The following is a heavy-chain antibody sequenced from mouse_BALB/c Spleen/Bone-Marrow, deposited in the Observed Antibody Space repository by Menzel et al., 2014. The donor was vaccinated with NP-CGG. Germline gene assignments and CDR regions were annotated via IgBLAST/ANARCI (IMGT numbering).Heavy chain of an antibody. D-gene: IGHD1-1*01. CDR3: ASYYYGHCFDY. V-gene: IGHV14-3*02. J-gene: IGHJ2*01. CDR2: IDPANGNT. CDR1: GFNVKDTY. Sequence: VQLQQSGAELVKPGASVKLSCTASGFNVKDTYMHWVKQRPEQGLEWIGRIDPANGNTKYDPKFQGKATITADTSSNTAYLQLSSLTSEDTAVYYCASYYYGHCFDYWGQGTTLTVSS.